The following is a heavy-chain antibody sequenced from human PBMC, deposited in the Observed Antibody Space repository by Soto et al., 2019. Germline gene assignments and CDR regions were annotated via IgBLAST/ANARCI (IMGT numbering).Heavy chain of an antibody. V-gene: IGHV2-5*02. J-gene: IGHJ5*02. CDR1: GFSLSTSGVG. D-gene: IGHD4-4*01. Sequence: QITLKETGPPLVKPTQTLTLTCTFSGFSLSTSGVGVGWIRQPPGKALEWLAVIYWDDDKRYSPSLKSRLTITRDTSKNQVVLTMTNMDPVDTATYYCARRSVVYSNYLFNSFDPWGQGTLVTVSS. CDR3: ARRSVVYSNYLFNSFDP. CDR2: IYWDDDK.